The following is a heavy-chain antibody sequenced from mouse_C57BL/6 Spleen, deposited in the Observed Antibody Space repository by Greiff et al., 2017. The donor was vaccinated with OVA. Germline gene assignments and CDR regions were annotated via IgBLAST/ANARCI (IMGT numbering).Heavy chain of an antibody. J-gene: IGHJ3*01. Sequence: VQLQQPGAELVMPGASVKLSCKASGYTFTSYWMHWVKQRPGQGLEWIGEIDPSDSYTNYNQKFKGKSTLTVDQSSSTAYMQLSSLTSEDSAVYYCARWDDPFAYWGQGTLVTVSA. CDR3: ARWDDPFAY. D-gene: IGHD4-1*01. V-gene: IGHV1-69*01. CDR1: GYTFTSYW. CDR2: IDPSDSYT.